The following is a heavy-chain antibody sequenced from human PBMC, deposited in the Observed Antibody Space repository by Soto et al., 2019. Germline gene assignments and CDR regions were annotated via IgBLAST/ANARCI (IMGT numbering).Heavy chain of an antibody. CDR2: ISGSTGST. CDR3: AKTYYFDY. Sequence: EVQLLESGGGLVQPGGSLRLSCAASGFTFSDYAMSWVRQAPGKGLEWFSAISGSTGSTYYADSMKGRFTISRDNPKNTLYLQINSLTAEDTAVYYCAKTYYFDYWGQGTLVTVSS. V-gene: IGHV3-23*01. CDR1: GFTFSDYA. J-gene: IGHJ4*02.